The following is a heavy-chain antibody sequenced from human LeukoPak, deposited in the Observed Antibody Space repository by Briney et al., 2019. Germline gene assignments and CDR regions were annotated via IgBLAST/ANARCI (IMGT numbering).Heavy chain of an antibody. CDR3: AKSMDSSGWATYYNYGMNV. V-gene: IGHV4-4*07. Sequence: PSETLSLTCNVSGGSIRSYHWSWIRQAAGKGLEWIGRIHSSGSTNYNSSLKSRVTMSVDTSKNQFPLKLSSVTAADTAVYYCAKSMDSSGWATYYNYGMNVWGQGTTVTVSS. D-gene: IGHD6-19*01. CDR1: GGSIRSYH. CDR2: IHSSGST. J-gene: IGHJ6*02.